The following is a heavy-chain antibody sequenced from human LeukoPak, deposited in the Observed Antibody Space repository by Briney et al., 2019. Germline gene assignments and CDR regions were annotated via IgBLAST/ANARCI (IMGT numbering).Heavy chain of an antibody. CDR3: ARIADAFDI. D-gene: IGHD6-13*01. CDR2: ISYIGTT. J-gene: IGHJ3*02. Sequence: PSETLSLTCAVSGDSFSSHYWTWIRQPPGRGLEWIGYISYIGTTNYNPSLKSRVTISIDTSKSQFSLKLSSVITADTAVYYCARIADAFDIWGQGTMVTVSS. CDR1: GDSFSSHY. V-gene: IGHV4-59*11.